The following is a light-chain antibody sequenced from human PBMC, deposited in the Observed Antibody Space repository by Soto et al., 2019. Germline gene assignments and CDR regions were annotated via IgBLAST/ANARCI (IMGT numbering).Light chain of an antibody. J-gene: IGKJ2*01. CDR1: QGIRSD. CDR2: GAS. V-gene: IGKV1-6*01. Sequence: AIPMTQSPSSLSASVGDRVTITCRASQGIRSDLGWYQQKPGKAPKFLIYGASSLQSSVPSRFSGSVSGTDFTLTISSLQPEDFATYYCLQDYNYPYTFGQGTKLEVK. CDR3: LQDYNYPYT.